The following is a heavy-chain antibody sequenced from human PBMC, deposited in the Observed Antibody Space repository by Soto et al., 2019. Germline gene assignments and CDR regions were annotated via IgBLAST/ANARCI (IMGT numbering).Heavy chain of an antibody. Sequence: PSETLSLTCTVSGGSISSYYWSWIRQPPGKGLEWIGYIYYSGSTNYNPSLKSRVTISVDTSKNQFSLKLSSVTAADTAVYYCARHSLTGYSYGWFEPWGQGTLVTVSS. CDR2: IYYSGST. J-gene: IGHJ5*02. CDR1: GGSISSYY. V-gene: IGHV4-59*01. D-gene: IGHD5-18*01. CDR3: ARHSLTGYSYGWFEP.